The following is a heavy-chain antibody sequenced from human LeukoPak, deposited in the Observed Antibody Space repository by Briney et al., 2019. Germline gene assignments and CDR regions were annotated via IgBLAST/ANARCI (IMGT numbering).Heavy chain of an antibody. CDR3: ATSPRSGVYYKYFDY. CDR1: GYTFTGYY. Sequence: GASVKVSCKASGYTFTGYYMHWVRQAPGQGLEWMGWINPNSGGTNYAQKFQGRVTMTRDTSISTAYMELSRLRSDDTAVYYCATSPRSGVYYKYFDYWGQGTLVTVSS. CDR2: INPNSGGT. D-gene: IGHD3-10*01. J-gene: IGHJ4*02. V-gene: IGHV1-2*02.